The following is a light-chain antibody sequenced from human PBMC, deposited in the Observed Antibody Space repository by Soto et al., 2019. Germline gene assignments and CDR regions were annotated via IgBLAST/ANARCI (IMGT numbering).Light chain of an antibody. Sequence: DIQMTQSPSTLSASVGGRVTIICRASLPNTNYLAWYQQQPGTIPNLLIYAASTLQAAAPSRFSGSGSETDFTLTIRSLQPEDVAAYYCKEYNSAPLTFGGGAKVNIK. CDR3: KEYNSAPLT. J-gene: IGKJ4*01. CDR2: AAS. CDR1: LPNTNY. V-gene: IGKV1-27*01.